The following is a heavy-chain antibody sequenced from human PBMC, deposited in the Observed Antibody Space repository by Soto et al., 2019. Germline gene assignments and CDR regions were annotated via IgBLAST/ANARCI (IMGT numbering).Heavy chain of an antibody. Sequence: QVQLQESGPGLVKPSQTLSLTCTVSGGSISSGGYYWSWIRQHPGKGLEWIGYIYYSGSTYYNPSLKGRVTISVDTSKNQFSLKLSSVTAADTAVYYCARVNTIFGPREGNAFDIWGQGTMVTVSS. CDR1: GGSISSGGYY. V-gene: IGHV4-31*03. CDR3: ARVNTIFGPREGNAFDI. CDR2: IYYSGST. D-gene: IGHD3-3*01. J-gene: IGHJ3*02.